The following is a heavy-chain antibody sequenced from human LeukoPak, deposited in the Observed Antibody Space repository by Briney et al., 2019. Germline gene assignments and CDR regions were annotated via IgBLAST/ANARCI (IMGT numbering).Heavy chain of an antibody. V-gene: IGHV3-33*06. D-gene: IGHD6-19*01. CDR1: GFTFSSYG. CDR3: AKGEDDSSTYSPLHY. Sequence: GRSLRLSCAAFGFTFSSYGMHWVRQAPGKGLEWVAVIWYDGSNKYYADSVKGRFTISRDNSKNTLYLQMNSLRVEDTAVYYCAKGEDDSSTYSPLHYWGQGTLVTVSS. CDR2: IWYDGSNK. J-gene: IGHJ4*02.